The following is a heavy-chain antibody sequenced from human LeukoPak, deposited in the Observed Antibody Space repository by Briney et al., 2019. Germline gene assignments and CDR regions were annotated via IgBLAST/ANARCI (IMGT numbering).Heavy chain of an antibody. CDR1: GYTFTGYH. V-gene: IGHV1-2*02. CDR2: INPNTGGT. CDR3: ARDHPTYGSEFDS. D-gene: IGHD6-19*01. Sequence: ASVKVSCKTSGYTFTGYHIHWVRLAPGQGLEWMGWINPNTGGTNCAQNFQGRVTMTRDTSISTAYMELSRLRSDDTATYYCARDHPTYGSEFDSWGQGTLVTVSS. J-gene: IGHJ5*01.